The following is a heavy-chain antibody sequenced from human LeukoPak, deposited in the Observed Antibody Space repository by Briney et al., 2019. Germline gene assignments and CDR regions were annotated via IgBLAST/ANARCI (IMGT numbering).Heavy chain of an antibody. D-gene: IGHD3-22*01. CDR3: AREFDSSAYSLDY. CDR1: GFTFSSYS. CDR2: IYSGGST. V-gene: IGHV3-53*01. Sequence: GGSLRLSCAASGFTFSSYSMNWVRQAPGKGLEWVSVIYSGGSTYYADSVKGRFTISRDNSKNTLYLQMNSLRVEDTAVYYCAREFDSSAYSLDYWGQGTLVTVSS. J-gene: IGHJ4*02.